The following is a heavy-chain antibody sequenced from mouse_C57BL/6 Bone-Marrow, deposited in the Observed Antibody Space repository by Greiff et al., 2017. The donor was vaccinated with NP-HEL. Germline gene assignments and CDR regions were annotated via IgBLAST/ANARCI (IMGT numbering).Heavy chain of an antibody. V-gene: IGHV5-15*01. CDR2: ISNLAYSI. D-gene: IGHD2-5*01. J-gene: IGHJ4*01. CDR1: GFTFSDYG. Sequence: EVMLVESGGGLVQPGGSLKLSCAASGFTFSDYGMAWVRQAPRKGPEWVAFISNLAYSIYYADTVTGRFTISRENAKNTLYLEMSSLRSEDTAMYYCARHCSNLAMDYWGQGTSVTVSS. CDR3: ARHCSNLAMDY.